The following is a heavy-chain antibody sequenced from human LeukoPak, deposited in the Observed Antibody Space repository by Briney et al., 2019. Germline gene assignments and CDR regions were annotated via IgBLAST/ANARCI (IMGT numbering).Heavy chain of an antibody. Sequence: PGGCLRLSCAASGFTFRSYAMSRVRQAPGKGLEWVSAISGSGGSTYYADSVKGRFTISRDNSKNTLYLQMNSLRAEDTAVYYCARDHCSSTSCYTGILDYWGQGTLVTVSS. V-gene: IGHV3-23*01. J-gene: IGHJ4*02. CDR1: GFTFRSYA. D-gene: IGHD2-2*02. CDR3: ARDHCSSTSCYTGILDY. CDR2: ISGSGGST.